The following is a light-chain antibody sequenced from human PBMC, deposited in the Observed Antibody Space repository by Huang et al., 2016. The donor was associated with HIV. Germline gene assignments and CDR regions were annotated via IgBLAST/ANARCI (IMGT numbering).Light chain of an antibody. CDR1: QGISSW. J-gene: IGKJ2*01. CDR2: AAA. V-gene: IGKV1-12*01. CDR3: QQANTFPYT. Sequence: DIQMTQSPSSVFASGGDRVTIPCRASQGISSWLAWYQQKPGKSPKLLIYAAASLQGGVPSRFSGSGSGTDFTLTISSLQPEDFATYYCQQANTFPYTFGQGTKLKIK.